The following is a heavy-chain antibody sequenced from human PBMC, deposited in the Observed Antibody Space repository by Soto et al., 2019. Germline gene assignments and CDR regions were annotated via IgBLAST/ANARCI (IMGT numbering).Heavy chain of an antibody. CDR3: ARVSGSYYYGMDV. CDR2: IYYSGST. V-gene: IGHV4-59*12. D-gene: IGHD1-26*01. CDR1: GGSISAYY. Sequence: PSETLSLTCTVSGGSISAYYWSWIRQPPGKGLEWIGYIYYSGSTNYNPSLKSRVTISVDKSKNQFSLKLSSVTAADTAVYYCARVSGSYYYGMDVWGQGTTVTVS. J-gene: IGHJ6*01.